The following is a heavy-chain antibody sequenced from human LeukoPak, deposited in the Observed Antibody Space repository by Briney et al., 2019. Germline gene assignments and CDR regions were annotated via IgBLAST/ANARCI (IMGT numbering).Heavy chain of an antibody. CDR2: ISGSGGST. Sequence: GGSLRLSCAASGFTFSSYAMSWVRQAPGKGLEWVSAISGSGGSTYYADSVKGRFAISRDNSKNTLYLQMNSLRAEDTAVYYCAKSIYGYDDIDYWGREPWSPSPQ. CDR3: AKSIYGYDDIDY. D-gene: IGHD5-18*01. CDR1: GFTFSSYA. J-gene: IGHJ4*02. V-gene: IGHV3-23*01.